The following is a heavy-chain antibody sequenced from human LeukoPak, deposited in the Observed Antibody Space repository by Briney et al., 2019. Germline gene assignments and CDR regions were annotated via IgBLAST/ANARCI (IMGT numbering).Heavy chain of an antibody. Sequence: GGSLRLSCAASGFTVSSNYMSWVRQAPGKGLEWVSVIYSGGSTYYADSVKGRFTISRDNSKNTLYLQMNSLRAEDTAVYYCARDHCSDGSCFPNWFDPWGQGTLVTVSS. J-gene: IGHJ5*02. V-gene: IGHV3-66*01. CDR3: ARDHCSDGSCFPNWFDP. D-gene: IGHD2-15*01. CDR2: IYSGGST. CDR1: GFTVSSNY.